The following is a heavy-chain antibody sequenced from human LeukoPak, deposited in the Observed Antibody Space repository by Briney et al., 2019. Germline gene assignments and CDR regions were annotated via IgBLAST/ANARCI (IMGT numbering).Heavy chain of an antibody. CDR1: GFTFTSYD. V-gene: IGHV1-8*01. D-gene: IGHD4/OR15-4a*01. J-gene: IGHJ4*02. CDR3: ARDQGATNPRPLFDY. CDR2: MNPNNGNT. Sequence: GASVKVSCKASGFTFTSYDINWVRQASGQGLEWMGWMNPNNGNTGYAQKIQGRVTMTTDTSTTTAYMELRSLRSDDTAVYYCARDQGATNPRPLFDYWGQGTLVTVSS.